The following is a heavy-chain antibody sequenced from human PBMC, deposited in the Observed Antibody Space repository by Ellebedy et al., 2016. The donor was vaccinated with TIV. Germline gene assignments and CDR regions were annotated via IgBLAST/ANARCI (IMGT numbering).Heavy chain of an antibody. CDR1: GFAFGNHW. J-gene: IGHJ5*02. V-gene: IGHV3-7*01. D-gene: IGHD1-14*01. CDR2: MKPDGSEN. CDR3: ATAPPTGRGS. Sequence: PGGSLRLSCAASGFAFGNHWLTWVRQAAGKGLEWVGNMKPDGSENYYVDSVKGRFTISRDNAKNSLYLQMNSLRAEDTALYYCATAPPTGRGSWGQGTLVTVSS.